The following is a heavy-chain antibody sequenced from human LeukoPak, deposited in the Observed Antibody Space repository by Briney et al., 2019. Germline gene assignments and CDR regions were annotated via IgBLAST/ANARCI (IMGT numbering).Heavy chain of an antibody. Sequence: SETLSLTCTVSGGSISSYYWSWIRQPPGKGLEWIGYIYYSGSTNYNPSLKSRVTISVDTSKNQFSLKLSSVIAADTAVYYCARDLGSPSDYWGQGTLVTVSS. D-gene: IGHD3-16*01. CDR1: GGSISSYY. V-gene: IGHV4-59*12. J-gene: IGHJ4*02. CDR2: IYYSGST. CDR3: ARDLGSPSDY.